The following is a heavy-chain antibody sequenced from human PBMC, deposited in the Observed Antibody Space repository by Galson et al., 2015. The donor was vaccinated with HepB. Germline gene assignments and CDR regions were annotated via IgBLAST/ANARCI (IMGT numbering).Heavy chain of an antibody. V-gene: IGHV3-23*01. J-gene: IGHJ4*02. CDR3: AKDGTYYDYGDSYFDS. Sequence: SLRLSCAASGFTFNTYAMNWVRQAPGKGLEWVSAISASGISTYYADSVRGRFTISRDNSKNTLYLQIDIVEAEDTAIYYCAKDGTYYDYGDSYFDSWGQGALV. D-gene: IGHD4-17*01. CDR1: GFTFNTYA. CDR2: ISASGIST.